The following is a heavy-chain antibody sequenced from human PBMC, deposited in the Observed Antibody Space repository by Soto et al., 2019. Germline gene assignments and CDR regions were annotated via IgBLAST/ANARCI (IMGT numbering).Heavy chain of an antibody. V-gene: IGHV4-34*01. J-gene: IGHJ6*04. CDR3: GRGPAGGRKIYYYYYGMDV. Sequence: SETLSFTCAAYGEYFSSYYWSWLREHPGKGLERIGEINRSGSTNYNPSLKTPASISVDTSKNQISRKLSSVPAADTVEYYSGRGPAGGRKIYYYYYGMDVWGKGTTVTVSS. D-gene: IGHD3-10*01. CDR2: INRSGST. CDR1: GEYFSSYY.